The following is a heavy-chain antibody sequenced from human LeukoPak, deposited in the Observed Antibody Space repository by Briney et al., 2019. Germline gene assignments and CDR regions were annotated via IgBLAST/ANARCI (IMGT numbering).Heavy chain of an antibody. CDR3: SGSHLYYYYYYMHV. V-gene: IGHV4-39*07. J-gene: IGHJ6*03. CDR1: GGSISSSNYY. CDR2: INYIGST. Sequence: PSETLSLTCTVSGGSISSSNYYWGWLRQPPEKGLEWIGSINYIGSTYYNPSLKSRVTISVDTSKNQFSLKLSPVTAADTAVYYCSGSHLYYYYYYMHVWGKGTTVTISS. D-gene: IGHD1-26*01.